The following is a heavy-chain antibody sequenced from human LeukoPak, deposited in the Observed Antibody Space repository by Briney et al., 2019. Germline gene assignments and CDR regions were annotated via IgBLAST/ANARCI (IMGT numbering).Heavy chain of an antibody. Sequence: PGGSLRLSCAASGFTFSSYWTHWVRQAPGKGLVWVSRINTDGSTTTYADSVKGRFTISRDNANNMVYLQMNSLRAEDTAVYYCARYRMVSYYFDNWGQGSLVTVSS. V-gene: IGHV3-74*01. D-gene: IGHD2-21*01. CDR1: GFTFSSYW. CDR2: INTDGSTT. J-gene: IGHJ4*02. CDR3: ARYRMVSYYFDN.